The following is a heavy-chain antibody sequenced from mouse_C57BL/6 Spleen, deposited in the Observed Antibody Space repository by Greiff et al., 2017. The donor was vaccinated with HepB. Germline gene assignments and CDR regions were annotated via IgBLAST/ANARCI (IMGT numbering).Heavy chain of an antibody. D-gene: IGHD2-4*01. CDR3: AREGDYDGNAMDY. Sequence: VQLKESGPGLVKPSQSLSLTCSVTGYSITSGYYWNWIRQFPGNKLEWMGYISYDGSNNYNPSLKNRISITRDTSKNQFFLKLNSVTTEDTATYYCAREGDYDGNAMDYWGQGTSVTVSS. CDR2: ISYDGSN. J-gene: IGHJ4*01. CDR1: GYSITSGYY. V-gene: IGHV3-6*01.